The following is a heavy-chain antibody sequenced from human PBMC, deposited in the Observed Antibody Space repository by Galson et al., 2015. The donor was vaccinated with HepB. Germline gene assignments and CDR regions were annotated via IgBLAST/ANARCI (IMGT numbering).Heavy chain of an antibody. J-gene: IGHJ4*02. D-gene: IGHD2-21*01. CDR1: GFTFSSYG. V-gene: IGHV3-30*18. CDR2: ISYDGSNK. CDR3: ANDGGGVVIANY. Sequence: SLRLSCAASGFTFSSYGMHWVRQAPGKGLEWVAVISYDGSNKYYADSVKGRFTISRDNSKNTLYLQMNSLRAEDTAVYYCANDGGGVVIANYWGQGTLVTVSS.